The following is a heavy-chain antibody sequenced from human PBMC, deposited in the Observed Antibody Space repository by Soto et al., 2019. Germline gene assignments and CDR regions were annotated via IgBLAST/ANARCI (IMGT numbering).Heavy chain of an antibody. CDR3: ARDGYGGTTQNYYYGMDV. D-gene: IGHD1-7*01. CDR2: IIPIFGTA. Sequence: QVPLVQSGAEVKKPGSSVKVSCKASGGTFSSYAISWVRQAPGQGLEWMGGIIPIFGTANYAQKFQGRVTITADESTSTAYMELSSLRSEDTAVYYCARDGYGGTTQNYYYGMDVWGQGTTVTVSS. CDR1: GGTFSSYA. J-gene: IGHJ6*02. V-gene: IGHV1-69*12.